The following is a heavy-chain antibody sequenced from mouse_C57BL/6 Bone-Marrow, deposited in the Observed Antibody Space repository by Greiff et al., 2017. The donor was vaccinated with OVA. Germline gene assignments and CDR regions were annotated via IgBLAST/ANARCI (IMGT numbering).Heavy chain of an antibody. CDR1: GYTFTSYW. Sequence: QVQLQQPGAELVRPGSSVKLSCKASGYTFTSYWMDWVKQRPGQGLEWIGNIYPSDSETHYNQKFKDKATLTVDKSSSTAYMQLSSLTSEDSAVYYCARWPTGTENAMDYWGQGTSVTVSS. CDR3: ARWPTGTENAMDY. V-gene: IGHV1-61*01. J-gene: IGHJ4*01. CDR2: IYPSDSET. D-gene: IGHD4-1*01.